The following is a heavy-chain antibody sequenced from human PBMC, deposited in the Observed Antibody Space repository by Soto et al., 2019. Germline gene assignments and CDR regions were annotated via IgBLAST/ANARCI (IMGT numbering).Heavy chain of an antibody. CDR1: GGSIYTYY. D-gene: IGHD6-13*01. Sequence: SETLSLTCNVSGGSIYTYYWNWIRQSPGKGLEWIGYISDGGSTNYNPSLKGRGTISVDTSKNQFSLKLSSVTAADTAVYYCARDRRYSSSWSQASWFDPWGQGTLVTVSS. V-gene: IGHV4-59*12. CDR2: ISDGGST. J-gene: IGHJ5*02. CDR3: ARDRRYSSSWSQASWFDP.